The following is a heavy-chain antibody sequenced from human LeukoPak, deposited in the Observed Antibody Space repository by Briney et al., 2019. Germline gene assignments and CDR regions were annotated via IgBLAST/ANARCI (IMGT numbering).Heavy chain of an antibody. Sequence: TLRLSCAASAFTFGSYWMSWVREAPRKRLEWVATIKEDGSDKYYVDSVKGRFTISRDNVKNSVYPQMNSLRAEDTAVYYCAREKNLGTWGQGTLVTVSS. D-gene: IGHD1-14*01. J-gene: IGHJ4*02. CDR1: AFTFGSYW. CDR2: IKEDGSDK. CDR3: AREKNLGT. V-gene: IGHV3-7*05.